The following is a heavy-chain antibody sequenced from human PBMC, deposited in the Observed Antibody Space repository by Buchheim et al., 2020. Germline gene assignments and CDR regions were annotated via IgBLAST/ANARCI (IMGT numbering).Heavy chain of an antibody. CDR1: GFTFSSYG. V-gene: IGHV3-30*18. Sequence: QVQLVESGGGVVQPGRSLRLSCAASGFTFSSYGMHWVRQAPGKGLEWVAVISYDGSNKYYADSVKGRFTISRDNSKNTLYLQMNSLRAEDTAVYYCAKGDSSGYYWYFDYWGQGTL. J-gene: IGHJ4*02. CDR2: ISYDGSNK. D-gene: IGHD3-22*01. CDR3: AKGDSSGYYWYFDY.